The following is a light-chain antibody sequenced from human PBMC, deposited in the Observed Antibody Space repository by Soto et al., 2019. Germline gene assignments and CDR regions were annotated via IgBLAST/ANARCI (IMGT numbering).Light chain of an antibody. CDR3: SSYTSSSTFI. Sequence: QSALTQPAFVSGSTGQSITISCSGTSSDVGDYYYVSWYQQHPGKAPKLLIDWVTDRPSGVSHRFSGSRSDSTASLTISGLQAEDEGDYYCSSYTSSSTFIFGGGTKLTVL. CDR2: WVT. V-gene: IGLV2-14*01. CDR1: SSDVGDYYY. J-gene: IGLJ2*01.